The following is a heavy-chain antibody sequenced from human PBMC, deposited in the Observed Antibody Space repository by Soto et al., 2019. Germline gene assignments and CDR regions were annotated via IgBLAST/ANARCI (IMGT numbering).Heavy chain of an antibody. D-gene: IGHD6-13*01. Sequence: PGGSLRLSCAASGFTFSSYGMHWVRQAPGKGLEWVAVIWYDGSNKYYADSVKGRFTISRDNSKNTLYLQMNSLRAEDTAVYYCARDRKQLVSDYYYGMDVWGQGTTVTV. CDR3: ARDRKQLVSDYYYGMDV. J-gene: IGHJ6*02. V-gene: IGHV3-33*01. CDR1: GFTFSSYG. CDR2: IWYDGSNK.